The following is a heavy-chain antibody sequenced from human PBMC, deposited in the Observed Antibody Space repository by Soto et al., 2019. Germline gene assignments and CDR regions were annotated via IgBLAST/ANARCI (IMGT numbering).Heavy chain of an antibody. CDR2: ISAYNGNT. CDR3: ARERQWPSSRWFDP. J-gene: IGHJ5*02. Sequence: GASVKVSCKASGYTFTSYGISWVRQAPGQGLEWMGWISAYNGNTNYAQKLQGRVTMTTDTSTSTAYMELRSLRSGDTAVYYCARERQWPSSRWFDPWGQGTLVTVSS. V-gene: IGHV1-18*01. D-gene: IGHD6-19*01. CDR1: GYTFTSYG.